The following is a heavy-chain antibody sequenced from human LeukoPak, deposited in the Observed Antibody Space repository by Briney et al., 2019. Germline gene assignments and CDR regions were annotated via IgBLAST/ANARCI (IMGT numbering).Heavy chain of an antibody. J-gene: IGHJ4*02. CDR3: ARRVGYRSGSNFPFDY. CDR1: GYSFTSSC. V-gene: IGHV5-51*01. CDR2: VYPSDSDT. D-gene: IGHD3-10*01. Sequence: GESPKISCKGSGYSFTSSCIGWGRQMPGKGLEWMVIVYPSDSDTRYSPSFQGKVTISADKSISTAYLQWRSMKASDTAMYYCARRVGYRSGSNFPFDYWGQGTLVTVSS.